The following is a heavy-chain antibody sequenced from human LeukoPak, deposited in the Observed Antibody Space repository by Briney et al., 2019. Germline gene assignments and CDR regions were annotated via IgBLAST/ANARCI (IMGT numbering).Heavy chain of an antibody. V-gene: IGHV1-2*02. CDR3: ARGPFTVYASYYSDY. Sequence: GASVKVSCKASGYTFTGYYMHWVRQAPGQGLEWMGWINPNSGGTNYAQKLQGRVTMTTDTSTSTAYMELGSLRSDDTAVYYCARGPFTVYASYYSDYRGQGTLVTVSS. D-gene: IGHD2-8*01. J-gene: IGHJ4*02. CDR2: INPNSGGT. CDR1: GYTFTGYY.